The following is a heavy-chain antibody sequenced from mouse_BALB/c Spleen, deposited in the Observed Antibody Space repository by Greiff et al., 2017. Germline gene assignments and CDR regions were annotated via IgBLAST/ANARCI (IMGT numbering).Heavy chain of an antibody. CDR2: ISSGGSYT. Sequence: EVNVVESGGGLVKPGGSLKLSCAASGFTFSSYTMSWVRQTPEKRLEWVATISSGGSYTYYPDSVKGRFTISRDNAKNTLYLQMSSLKSEDTAMYYCTRDQESLYGYAMDYWGQGTSVTVSS. J-gene: IGHJ4*01. CDR1: GFTFSSYT. D-gene: IGHD1-1*01. V-gene: IGHV5-6-4*01. CDR3: TRDQESLYGYAMDY.